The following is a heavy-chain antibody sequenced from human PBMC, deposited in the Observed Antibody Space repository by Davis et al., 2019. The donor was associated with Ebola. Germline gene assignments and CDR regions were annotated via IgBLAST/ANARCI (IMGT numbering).Heavy chain of an antibody. CDR2: ISYDGSNK. J-gene: IGHJ5*02. Sequence: GESLKISCAASGFTFSSYAMHWVRQAPGKGLEWVAVISYDGSNKYYADSVKGRFTISRDNSKNTLYLQMNSLRAEDTAVYYCARGRNWFDPWGQGTLVTVSS. V-gene: IGHV3-30-3*01. CDR1: GFTFSSYA. CDR3: ARGRNWFDP.